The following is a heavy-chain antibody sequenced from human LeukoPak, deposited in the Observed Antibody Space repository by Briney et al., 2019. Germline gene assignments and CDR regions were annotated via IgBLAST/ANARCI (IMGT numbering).Heavy chain of an antibody. Sequence: ASVTVSCKASGYSFTIYALHWVRQAPGQRREWMGWNNAGNGTTKYSQEFQGRITITRDTSASTAYMELSSLRSEDMALYYCARGTYNWAFDYWGQGTLVTV. CDR1: GYSFTIYA. J-gene: IGHJ4*02. CDR2: NNAGNGTT. CDR3: ARGTYNWAFDY. D-gene: IGHD1-20*01. V-gene: IGHV1-3*02.